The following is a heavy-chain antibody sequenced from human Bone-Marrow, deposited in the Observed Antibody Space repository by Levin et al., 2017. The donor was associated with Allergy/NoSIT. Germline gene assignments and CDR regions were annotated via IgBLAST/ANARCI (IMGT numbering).Heavy chain of an antibody. CDR3: ASGGYRYGYDS. D-gene: IGHD5-18*01. J-gene: IGHJ5*01. Sequence: ASVKVSCKASGYTFTKYDISWVRQAPGQGLAWTGWISGYNSKTNYERNLQGNVTLTTDTSTGTAYLELRSLRPDDTGVYYCASGGYRYGYDSWGQGTLVTVSS. V-gene: IGHV1-18*01. CDR2: ISGYNSKT. CDR1: GYTFTKYD.